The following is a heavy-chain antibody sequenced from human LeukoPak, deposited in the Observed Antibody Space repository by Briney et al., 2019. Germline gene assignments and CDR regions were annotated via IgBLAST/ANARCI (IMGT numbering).Heavy chain of an antibody. V-gene: IGHV4-34*01. CDR1: GGSFSGYY. CDR2: INHSGST. Sequence: SETLSLTCAVYGGSFSGYYWSWIRQPPGKGLEWIGEINHSGSTNYNPSLKSRVTISVDRSKNQFSLKLSSVTAADTAVYYCARSGSGFDFWSGNNWFDPWGQGTLVTVSS. CDR3: ARSGSGFDFWSGNNWFDP. J-gene: IGHJ5*02. D-gene: IGHD3-3*01.